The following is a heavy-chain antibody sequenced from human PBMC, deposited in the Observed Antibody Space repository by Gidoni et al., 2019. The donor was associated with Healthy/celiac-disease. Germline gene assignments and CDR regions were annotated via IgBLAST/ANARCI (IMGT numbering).Heavy chain of an antibody. V-gene: IGHV3-33*01. CDR2: IWYDGSNK. D-gene: IGHD2-2*01. Sequence: SSDGMHWVRQAPGKGLEWVAVIWYDGSNKYYADYVKGRFTISRDNSKKTLYLQINSLRAEDTAVYYCARVSYCSSTSCYSLGYMDVWGQGTTVTVSS. J-gene: IGHJ6*03. CDR1: SSDG. CDR3: ARVSYCSSTSCYSLGYMDV.